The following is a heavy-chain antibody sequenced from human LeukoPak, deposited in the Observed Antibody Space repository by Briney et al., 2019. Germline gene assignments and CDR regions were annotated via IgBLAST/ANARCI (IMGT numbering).Heavy chain of an antibody. CDR2: IKQDGSEK. CDR3: ARFTRSASYEVY. D-gene: IGHD3-10*01. CDR1: GFTFSSYW. Sequence: GGSLRLSCAASGFTFSSYWMTWVRQAPGKGLEWVANIKQDGSEKYYVDSVKGRFTISRDNAKNSLYLEMNSLRVEDTGIYYCARFTRSASYEVYWGQGTLVTVSS. J-gene: IGHJ4*02. V-gene: IGHV3-7*01.